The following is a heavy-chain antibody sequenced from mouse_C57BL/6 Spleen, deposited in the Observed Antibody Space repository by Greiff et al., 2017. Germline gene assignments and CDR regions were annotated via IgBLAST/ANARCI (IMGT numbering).Heavy chain of an antibody. Sequence: EVQLQQSGPGLVKPSQSLSLTCSVTGYSITSGYYWNWIRQFPGNKLEWMGYISYDGSNNYNPSLKNRISITRDTSKNQFFLKLNSVTTEDTATYYCARGYFDYWGQGTTLTVSS. CDR2: ISYDGSN. J-gene: IGHJ2*01. V-gene: IGHV3-6*01. CDR1: GYSITSGYY. CDR3: ARGYFDY.